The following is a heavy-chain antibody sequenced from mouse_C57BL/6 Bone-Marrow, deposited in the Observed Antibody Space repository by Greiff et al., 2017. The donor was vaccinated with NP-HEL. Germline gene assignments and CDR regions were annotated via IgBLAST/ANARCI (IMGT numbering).Heavy chain of an antibody. V-gene: IGHV1-66*01. CDR3: ARDWDPHWYFDV. D-gene: IGHD4-1*01. Sequence: VKLQQSGPELVKPGASVKISCKASGYSFTSYYIHWVKQRPGQGLEWIGWIYPGSGNTKYNEKFKGKATLTADTSSSTAYMQLSSLTSEDSAVYYCARDWDPHWYFDVWGTGTTVTVSS. J-gene: IGHJ1*03. CDR1: GYSFTSYY. CDR2: IYPGSGNT.